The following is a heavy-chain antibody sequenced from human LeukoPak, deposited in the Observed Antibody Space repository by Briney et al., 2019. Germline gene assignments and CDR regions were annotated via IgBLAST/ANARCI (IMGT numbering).Heavy chain of an antibody. CDR2: INHSGST. J-gene: IGHJ4*02. CDR1: GGSFSGYY. Sequence: SETLSLTCAVYGGSFSGYYWSWIRQPPGKGLEWIGEINHSGSTNYNPSLKSRVTISVDTSKNQFSLKLSSVTAADTAVYYCASLGPNIYFDYWGQGTLVTVSS. CDR3: ASLGPNIYFDY. V-gene: IGHV4-34*01. D-gene: IGHD2/OR15-2a*01.